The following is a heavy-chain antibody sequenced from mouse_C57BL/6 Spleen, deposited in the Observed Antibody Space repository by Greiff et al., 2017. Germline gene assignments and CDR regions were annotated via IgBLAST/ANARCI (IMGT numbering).Heavy chain of an antibody. J-gene: IGHJ4*01. CDR2: ISYSGST. Sequence: EVKLQESGPGLAKPSQTLSLTCSVTGYSITSDYWNWIRKFPGNKLEYMGYISYSGSTYYNPSLKSRISITRDTSKNQYYLQLNSVTTEDTATYYCARSPLYGSSYGYYAMDYWGQGTSVTVSS. D-gene: IGHD1-1*01. V-gene: IGHV3-8*01. CDR1: GYSITSDY. CDR3: ARSPLYGSSYGYYAMDY.